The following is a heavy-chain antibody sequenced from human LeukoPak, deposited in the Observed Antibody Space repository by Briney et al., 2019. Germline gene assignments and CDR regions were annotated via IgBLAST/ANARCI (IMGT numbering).Heavy chain of an antibody. CDR3: ARDFNGYSSSWSRSEVTYNWFDP. CDR2: ISSSSSYI. CDR1: GFTFSSYS. V-gene: IGHV3-21*01. D-gene: IGHD6-13*01. Sequence: GGSLRLSCAASGFTFSSYSMNWVRPAPGKGLERVSSISSSSSYIYYADTVKGRFTISRDNAKNSLYLQMNSLRAEDTAVYYCARDFNGYSSSWSRSEVTYNWFDPWGQGTLVTVSS. J-gene: IGHJ5*02.